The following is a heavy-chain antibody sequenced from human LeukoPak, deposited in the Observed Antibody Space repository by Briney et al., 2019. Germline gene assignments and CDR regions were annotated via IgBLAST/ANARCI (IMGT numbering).Heavy chain of an antibody. CDR1: GYTFTGYY. CDR3: ARYNWNYFDY. J-gene: IGHJ4*02. CDR2: INPNSGGT. D-gene: IGHD1-20*01. V-gene: IGHV1-2*02. Sequence: ASVKVSCKASGYTFTGYYMHWVRQAPGQGLEWMGWINPNSGGTNYAQKFQGRVTMTRNTSIGTAYMELSSLRSEDTAVYYCARYNWNYFDYWGQGTLVTVSS.